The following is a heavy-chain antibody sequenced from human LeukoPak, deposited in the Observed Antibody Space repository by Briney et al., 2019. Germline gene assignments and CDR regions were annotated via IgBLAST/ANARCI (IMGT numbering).Heavy chain of an antibody. J-gene: IGHJ6*02. V-gene: IGHV3-48*01. D-gene: IGHD3-10*01. Sequence: GGSLRLSCAASGFSFSHYSMTWARQASGKGLEWISYIGVGGRPTDYADSVKARFTISRDDAQNSLYLQMNSLRAEDTAVYYCAKNTWKSSDSGRGRMDVWGQGTTVTVSS. CDR2: IGVGGRPT. CDR3: AKNTWKSSDSGRGRMDV. CDR1: GFSFSHYS.